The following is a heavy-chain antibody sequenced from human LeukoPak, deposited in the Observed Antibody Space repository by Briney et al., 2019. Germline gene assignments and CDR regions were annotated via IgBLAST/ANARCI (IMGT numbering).Heavy chain of an antibody. CDR3: ATVTKVDFNY. J-gene: IGHJ4*02. Sequence: GSLRLSCAASGFTFSSYTFYWSRQAPGKGLEWVASVSVEGIGRYFPGSVEGRFAISRDDSKKSVFLQMSNLRPEDTAVYFCATVTKVDFNYWGQGTLVTVSS. CDR2: VSVEGIGR. D-gene: IGHD4-11*01. V-gene: IGHV3-30*09. CDR1: GFTFSSYT.